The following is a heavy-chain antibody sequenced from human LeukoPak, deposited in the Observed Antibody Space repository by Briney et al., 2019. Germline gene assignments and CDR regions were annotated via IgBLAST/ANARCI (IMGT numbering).Heavy chain of an antibody. CDR2: IMWNSDRI. J-gene: IGHJ6*02. Sequence: GGSLRLSCVGSGVSSNDYAMHWVRQAPGKGLEGVSGIMWNSDRIVYADSVKGGFTTSRDNAKNSLYLQMNSLRPEDTAVYYCGKDLTPGGMDVWGQETTVTVSS. V-gene: IGHV3-9*02. CDR3: GKDLTPGGMDV. CDR1: GVSSNDYA. D-gene: IGHD3-9*01.